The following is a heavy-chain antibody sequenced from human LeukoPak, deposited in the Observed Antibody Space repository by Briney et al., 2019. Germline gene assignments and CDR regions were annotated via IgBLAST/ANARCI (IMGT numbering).Heavy chain of an antibody. CDR3: AQGSHYYGSGSHRRGHYFDY. CDR1: GFTFRTYG. V-gene: IGHV3-30*02. Sequence: GGSLRLSCAASGFTFRTYGMHWVRQAPGKGLEWVAVVRYDGGNKHYADSVKGRFTISRDNSKNTLYLQMNSLRDEDTAVYYCAQGSHYYGSGSHRRGHYFDYWGQGALVTVSS. CDR2: VRYDGGNK. D-gene: IGHD3-10*01. J-gene: IGHJ4*02.